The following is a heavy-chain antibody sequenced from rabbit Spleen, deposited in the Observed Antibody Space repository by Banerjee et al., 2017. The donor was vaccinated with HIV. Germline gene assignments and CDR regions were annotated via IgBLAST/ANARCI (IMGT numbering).Heavy chain of an antibody. J-gene: IGHJ2*01. V-gene: IGHV1S45*01. D-gene: IGHD1-1*01. CDR3: ARNYVNAFDP. Sequence: QEQLEESGGGLVQPEGSLTLTCTASGFSFSSDYYMCWVRQAPGKGLECGACIDTSDGDTDYANWPKGRFTISKASSTTVTLKMTSLTAADTATYFCARNYVNAFDPWGQGTLVTVS. CDR2: IDTSDGDT. CDR1: GFSFSSDYY.